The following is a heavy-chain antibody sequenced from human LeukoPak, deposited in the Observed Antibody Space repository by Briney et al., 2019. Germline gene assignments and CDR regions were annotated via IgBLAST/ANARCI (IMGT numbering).Heavy chain of an antibody. CDR3: AKEGIEAGNFDY. Sequence: PGRSLRLSCAASGFTFDDYAMHWVRQAPGKGVEWVSGISWNSGSIGYADSVKGRFTISRDNAKNSLYLQMNSLRAEDTALYYCAKEGIEAGNFDYWGQGTLVTVSS. CDR1: GFTFDDYA. J-gene: IGHJ4*02. V-gene: IGHV3-9*01. D-gene: IGHD1-1*01. CDR2: ISWNSGSI.